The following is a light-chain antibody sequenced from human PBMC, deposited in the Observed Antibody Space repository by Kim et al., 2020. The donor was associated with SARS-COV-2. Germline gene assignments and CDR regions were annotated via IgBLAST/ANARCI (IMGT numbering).Light chain of an antibody. CDR2: QDS. CDR3: QSWDSSTDVV. J-gene: IGLJ2*01. V-gene: IGLV3-1*01. CDR1: KLGDKY. Sequence: SYELTQPPSVSVSPGQTASITCSGDKLGDKYACWYQQKPGQSPVLVIYQDSKRPSGIPERFSGSNSGNTATLTISATQAIDEADYYCQSWDSSTDVVFGGGTKLTVL.